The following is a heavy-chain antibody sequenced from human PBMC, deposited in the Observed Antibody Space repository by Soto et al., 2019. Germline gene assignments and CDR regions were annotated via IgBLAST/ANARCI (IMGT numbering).Heavy chain of an antibody. J-gene: IGHJ6*02. CDR2: INHSGST. CDR1: GGSFSGYY. D-gene: IGHD3-3*01. CDR3: ARDWGHYDFWSGYYQAYYYYGMDV. Sequence: SETLSLTCAVYGGSFSGYYWSWIRQPPGKGLGWIGEINHSGSTNYNPSLKSRVTISVDTSKNQFSLKLSYVTAAETAVCYCARDWGHYDFWSGYYQAYYYYGMDVWGQGTTVTVSS. V-gene: IGHV4-34*01.